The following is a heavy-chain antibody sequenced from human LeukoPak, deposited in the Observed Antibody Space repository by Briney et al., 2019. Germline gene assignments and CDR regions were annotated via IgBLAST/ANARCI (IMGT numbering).Heavy chain of an antibody. V-gene: IGHV3-30-3*01. CDR3: AREYSSGWYSRFDY. J-gene: IGHJ4*02. CDR1: GFTFNNYA. Sequence: PGRSLRLSCAASGFTFNNYAMHWVRQAPGKGLEWVAVISYDGSSKYYADSVKGRFTISRDNSKNTLYLQMNSLRAEDTAVYYCAREYSSGWYSRFDYWGQGTLVTVSS. CDR2: ISYDGSSK. D-gene: IGHD6-19*01.